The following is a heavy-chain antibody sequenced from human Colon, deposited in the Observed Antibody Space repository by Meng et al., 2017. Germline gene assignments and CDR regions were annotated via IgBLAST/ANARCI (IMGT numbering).Heavy chain of an antibody. CDR2: INPIFGTA. D-gene: IGHD6-19*01. CDR1: GGTFSSYA. CDR3: ARDLLPAIAVAGTGGGPTFEH. V-gene: IGHV1-69*05. Sequence: SVKVSCKASGGTFSSYAISWVRQAPGQGLEWMGGINPIFGTANYAQKFQGRVTITTDESTSTAYMELSSLRSEGTAVYYFARDLLPAIAVAGTGGGPTFEHWGQGTLVTVSS. J-gene: IGHJ4*02.